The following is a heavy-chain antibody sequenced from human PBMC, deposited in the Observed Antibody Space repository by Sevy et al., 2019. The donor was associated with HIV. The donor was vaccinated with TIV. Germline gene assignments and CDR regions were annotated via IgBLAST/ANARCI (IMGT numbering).Heavy chain of an antibody. Sequence: GGSLRLSCAASGFTFSTYPMNWVRQAPGKGLEWVSSISFSSNYIYYADSVKGRSTIFRDNAKNSVYLQMNSLRVEDTAVYYCARPYGSGSWEAFDPWGQGTLVTVSS. J-gene: IGHJ3*01. V-gene: IGHV3-21*01. CDR2: ISFSSNYI. CDR1: GFTFSTYP. CDR3: ARPYGSGSWEAFDP. D-gene: IGHD3-10*01.